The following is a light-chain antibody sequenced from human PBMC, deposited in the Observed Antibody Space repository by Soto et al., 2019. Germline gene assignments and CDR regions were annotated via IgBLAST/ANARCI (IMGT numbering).Light chain of an antibody. V-gene: IGKV4-1*01. J-gene: IGKJ5*01. Sequence: DIVMTQSPDSLAVSLGERATINCKSSQTVLYSANNKNYLVWYQQKPGQPPKMLIYWASTRESGVPDRFGGSGSGTDFTLTISSLQAEDVAVYYCQQYYSTPITFGQGTRLEIK. CDR1: QTVLYSANNKNY. CDR3: QQYYSTPIT. CDR2: WAS.